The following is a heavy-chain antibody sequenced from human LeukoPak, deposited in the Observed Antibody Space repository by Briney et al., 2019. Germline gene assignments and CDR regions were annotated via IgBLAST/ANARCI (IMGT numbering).Heavy chain of an antibody. D-gene: IGHD6-13*01. Sequence: ASVKVSCKASGYTFTGYYMHWVRQAPGQGLEWMGWINPNSGGTNYAQKFQGRVTMTRDTSISTAYMELSRLRSDDTAVYYCARGRPEGSLDAFDIWGQGTMVTVSS. CDR1: GYTFTGYY. V-gene: IGHV1-2*02. J-gene: IGHJ3*02. CDR2: INPNSGGT. CDR3: ARGRPEGSLDAFDI.